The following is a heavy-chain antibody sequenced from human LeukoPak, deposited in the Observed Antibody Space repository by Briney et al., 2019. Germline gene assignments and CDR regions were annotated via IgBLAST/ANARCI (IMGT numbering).Heavy chain of an antibody. D-gene: IGHD1-14*01. CDR1: GFTVSSNY. J-gene: IGHJ4*02. CDR2: IHSGGTT. CDR3: ATGYY. V-gene: IGHV3-66*01. Sequence: QPGGSLRLSCAASGFTVSSNYLSWVRQAPGKGLEWVSVIHSGGTTYYAESVKGRFTISRDNSKNMLYLQMNSLGAEDTAVYYCATGYYWGQGTLVTVSS.